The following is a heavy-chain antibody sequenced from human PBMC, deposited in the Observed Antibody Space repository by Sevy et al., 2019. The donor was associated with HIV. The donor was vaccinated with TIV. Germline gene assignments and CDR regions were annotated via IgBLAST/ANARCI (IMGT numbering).Heavy chain of an antibody. D-gene: IGHD2-2*01. CDR1: GFTFTNYA. Sequence: GGSLRLSCAASGFTFTNYAMNWVRQAPGKGLEWVSTISGSGGSTYYADSVKGWFTISRDNSKNTLYLQMNSLRAADTALYYCARGAVVVPAAIPPLYGMDVWGQGTTVTVSS. J-gene: IGHJ6*02. CDR3: ARGAVVVPAAIPPLYGMDV. V-gene: IGHV3-23*01. CDR2: ISGSGGST.